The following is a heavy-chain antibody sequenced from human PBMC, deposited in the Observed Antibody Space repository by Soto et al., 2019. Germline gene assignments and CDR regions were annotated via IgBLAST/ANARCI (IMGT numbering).Heavy chain of an antibody. Sequence: QVQLVESGGGVVQPGRSLRLSCVDSGSKFKTYGMHWVRQAPGKGLEWVAVISYDGSNKYYTDSVKGRLTISRDNSKNTLYLQMSRLREDDTAVYYCAIDIGDWGHGTLVTVTS. V-gene: IGHV3-30*03. CDR1: GSKFKTYG. D-gene: IGHD2-15*01. CDR2: ISYDGSNK. J-gene: IGHJ4*01. CDR3: AIDIGD.